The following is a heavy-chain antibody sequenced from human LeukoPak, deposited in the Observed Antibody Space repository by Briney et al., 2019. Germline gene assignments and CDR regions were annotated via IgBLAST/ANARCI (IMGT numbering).Heavy chain of an antibody. CDR1: GGSINTSPYY. J-gene: IGHJ4*02. Sequence: PSETLSLTCTVSGGSINTSPYYWGWVRQPPEKGLEWLGSISYSGTAYYNPSLRSRVTVSVDTSKNQFSLKLSSVTAADTAVYYCAREDVEQQPRDYWGQGTLVTVSS. D-gene: IGHD6-13*01. V-gene: IGHV4-39*07. CDR3: AREDVEQQPRDY. CDR2: ISYSGTA.